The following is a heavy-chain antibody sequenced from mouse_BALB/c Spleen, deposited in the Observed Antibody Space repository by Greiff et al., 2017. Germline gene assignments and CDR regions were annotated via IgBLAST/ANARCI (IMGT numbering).Heavy chain of an antibody. CDR2: ISNGGGST. J-gene: IGHJ4*01. V-gene: IGHV5-12-2*01. CDR1: GFTFSSYT. CDR3: ARHGDPRPYYYAMDY. Sequence: EVKLMESGGGLVQPGGSLKLSCAASGFTFSSYTMSWVRQTPEKRLEWVAYISNGGGSTYYPDTVKGRFTISRDNAKNTLYLQMSSLKSEDTAMYYCARHGDPRPYYYAMDYWGQGTSVTVSS.